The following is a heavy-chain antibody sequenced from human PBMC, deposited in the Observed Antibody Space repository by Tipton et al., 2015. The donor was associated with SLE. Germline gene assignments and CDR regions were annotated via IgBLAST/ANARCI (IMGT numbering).Heavy chain of an antibody. J-gene: IGHJ4*02. CDR1: GDSIGSGNYY. CDR3: ARQGTNRGDTIYFDF. D-gene: IGHD1-14*01. Sequence: TLSLTCTVSGDSIGSGNYYWSWIRQHPEKGLQWIGYISYSGTTFYNPSLESRVTMSVDTSNNQFSLRLTSVTAADTAIYYCARQGTNRGDTIYFDFWGQGTLVTVSS. V-gene: IGHV4-31*03. CDR2: ISYSGTT.